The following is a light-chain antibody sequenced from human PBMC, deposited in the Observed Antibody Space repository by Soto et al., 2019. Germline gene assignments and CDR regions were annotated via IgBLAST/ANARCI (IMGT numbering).Light chain of an antibody. CDR3: QQAYSFPIT. CDR1: QSILNY. Sequence: DIQMTQSPSSLSASVGDRVTITCRAGQSILNYLSWYQLKPGKAPRLLMYGASRLQSGVPARFSGSGSGTDFTLSINSLQPEDFATYYCQQAYSFPITFGQGTRLEIK. J-gene: IGKJ5*01. V-gene: IGKV1-39*01. CDR2: GAS.